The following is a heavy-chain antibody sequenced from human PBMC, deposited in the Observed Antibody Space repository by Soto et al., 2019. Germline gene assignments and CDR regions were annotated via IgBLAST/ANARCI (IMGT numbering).Heavy chain of an antibody. CDR1: GFTFSSYG. Sequence: GSLRLSCAASGFTFSSYGMHWVRQAPGKGLEWVAVISYDGSNKYYADSVKGRFTISRDNSKNTLYLQMNSLRAEDTAVYYCAKERSSWSGYYGMDVWGQGTTVTVSS. CDR3: AKERSSWSGYYGMDV. D-gene: IGHD6-13*01. CDR2: ISYDGSNK. J-gene: IGHJ6*02. V-gene: IGHV3-30*18.